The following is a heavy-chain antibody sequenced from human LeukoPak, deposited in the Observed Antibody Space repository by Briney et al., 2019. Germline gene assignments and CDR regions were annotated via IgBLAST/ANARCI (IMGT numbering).Heavy chain of an antibody. Sequence: SETLSLPCTVSGGSVSSGSYYWSWIRQPPGKGLEWIEYIYYSGSTNYNPSLKSRVTISVDTSKNQFSLKLSSVTAADTAVYYCARAQYCSSTSCYAYYYYGMDVWGQGTTVTVSS. CDR3: ARAQYCSSTSCYAYYYYGMDV. CDR1: GGSVSSGSYY. CDR2: IYYSGST. V-gene: IGHV4-61*01. D-gene: IGHD2-2*01. J-gene: IGHJ6*02.